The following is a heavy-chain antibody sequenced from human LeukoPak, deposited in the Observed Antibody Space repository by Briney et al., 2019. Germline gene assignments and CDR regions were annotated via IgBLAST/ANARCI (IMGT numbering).Heavy chain of an antibody. D-gene: IGHD1-26*01. J-gene: IGHJ4*02. CDR3: ARHRRLGGATLSYYFDY. CDR2: IYYSGST. CDR1: GGSISSSSYY. Sequence: PSETLSLTCTVSGGSISSSSYYWGWIRQPPGKGLEWIGSIYYSGSTYYNPSLKSRVTISVDTSKNQFSLKLSSVTAADTAVYYCARHRRLGGATLSYYFDYWGQGTLVTVSS. V-gene: IGHV4-39*01.